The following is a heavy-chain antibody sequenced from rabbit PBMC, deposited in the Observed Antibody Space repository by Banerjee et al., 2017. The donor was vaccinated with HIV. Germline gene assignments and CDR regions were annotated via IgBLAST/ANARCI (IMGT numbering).Heavy chain of an antibody. D-gene: IGHD4-1*01. CDR2: IDAGSGGTT. Sequence: QEQLVESGGGLVQPEGSLTLTCTASGFSFSSGYDMCWVRQAPGKGLEWIACIDAGSGGTTYYATWAKGRFTISKASWTTVTLQMTSLTAADTASYFCARDLAGVIGWNFNLWGPGTLVTVS. CDR1: GFSFSSGYD. J-gene: IGHJ4*01. V-gene: IGHV1S45*01. CDR3: ARDLAGVIGWNFNL.